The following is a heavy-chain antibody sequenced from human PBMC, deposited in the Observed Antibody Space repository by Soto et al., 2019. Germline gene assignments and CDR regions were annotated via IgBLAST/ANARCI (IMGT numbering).Heavy chain of an antibody. CDR2: IIPIFGTA. CDR1: GGTFSSYA. D-gene: IGHD5-12*01. J-gene: IGHJ3*02. Sequence: ASVKVSCKASGGTFSSYAISWVRQAPGQGLEWMGGIIPIFGTANYAQKFQGRVTITADKSTSTAYMELSSLRSEDTAVYYCARDSTSAVAEIATINAFDIWGQGTMVTVSS. CDR3: ARDSTSAVAEIATINAFDI. V-gene: IGHV1-69*06.